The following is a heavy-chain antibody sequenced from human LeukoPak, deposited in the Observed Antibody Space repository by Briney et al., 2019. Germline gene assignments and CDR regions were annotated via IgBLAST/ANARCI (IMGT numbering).Heavy chain of an antibody. CDR1: GFTFSSSW. CDR3: ASPLYISGRIDY. Sequence: GGSLRLSCAASGFTFSSSWMHWVRQAPGKGLVWVSRINGDGSSTSYADSVKGRFTISRDNAKNTLYLQMNSFRAEDTAVYYCASPLYISGRIDYWGQGILVTVSS. J-gene: IGHJ4*02. V-gene: IGHV3-74*01. D-gene: IGHD6-19*01. CDR2: INGDGSST.